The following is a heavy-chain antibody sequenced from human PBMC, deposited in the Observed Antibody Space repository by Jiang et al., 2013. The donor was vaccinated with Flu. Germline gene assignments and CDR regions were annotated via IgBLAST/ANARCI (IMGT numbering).Heavy chain of an antibody. V-gene: IGHV3-30*18. CDR3: AKEYCGGDCYSDYFDY. Sequence: DVVQPGRSLRLSCAASGFIFSNHGMHWVRQAPGKGLEWVAVISYNGRSKYYADSVQGRFTISRDNSKNTMYLQMNSLRAEDTAVYYCAKEYCGGDCYSDYFDYWGQGTLVTVST. CDR2: ISYNGRSK. D-gene: IGHD2-21*02. J-gene: IGHJ4*02. CDR1: GFIFSNHG.